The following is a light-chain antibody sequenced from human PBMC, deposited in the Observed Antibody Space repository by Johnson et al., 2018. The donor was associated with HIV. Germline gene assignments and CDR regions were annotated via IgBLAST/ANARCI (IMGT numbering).Light chain of an antibody. J-gene: IGLJ1*01. CDR3: GTWDSSLSAYF. V-gene: IGLV1-51*01. CDR2: DNN. Sequence: QSVLTQPPSVSAAPGQKVTISCSGSSSDMGNYAVSWYQQLPGTAPKLLIYDNNKRTSGIPDRFSGSKSGTSATLGITGLQTGDEADYYCGTWDSSLSAYFFVTGTKVTVL. CDR1: SSDMGNYA.